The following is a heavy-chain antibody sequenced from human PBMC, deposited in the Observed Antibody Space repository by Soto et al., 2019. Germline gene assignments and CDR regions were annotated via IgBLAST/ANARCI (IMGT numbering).Heavy chain of an antibody. J-gene: IGHJ6*03. CDR3: ARGFDYYMDV. Sequence: SETLSLTCTVSGGSISSYYLSRIRQPPGKGLEWIGYIYYSGSTNYNPSLKSRVTISVDTSKNQFSLKLSSVTAADTAVYYCARGFDYYMDVWGKGTTVTVSS. V-gene: IGHV4-59*01. CDR1: GGSISSYY. CDR2: IYYSGST.